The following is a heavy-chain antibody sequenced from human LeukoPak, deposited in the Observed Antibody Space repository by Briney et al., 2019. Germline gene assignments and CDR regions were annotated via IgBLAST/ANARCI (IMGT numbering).Heavy chain of an antibody. CDR2: INPSGGST. CDR3: ARVGGYVWGSYRTFDY. D-gene: IGHD3-16*02. CDR1: GYTFTSYG. J-gene: IGHJ4*02. Sequence: ASVKVSCKASGYTFTSYGISWVRQAPGQGLEWMGIINPSGGSTSYAQKFQGRVTMTRDMSTSTVYMELSSLRSEDTAVYYCARVGGYVWGSYRTFDYWGQGTLVTVSS. V-gene: IGHV1-46*01.